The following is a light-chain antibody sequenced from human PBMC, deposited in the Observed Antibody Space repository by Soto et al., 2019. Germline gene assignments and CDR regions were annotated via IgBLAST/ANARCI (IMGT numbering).Light chain of an antibody. CDR2: VVS. J-gene: IGLJ2*01. CDR1: SSDVGGYNY. CDR3: SSFTSSNTLL. V-gene: IGLV2-14*01. Sequence: QSVLTQPASVSGSPGQSITISCTGTSSDVGGYNYVSWYQHHPGKAPKLVIYVVSNRPSGVSNRFSASKSGNTASLTISGLLTEDEADYYCSSFTSSNTLLFGGGTKLTVL.